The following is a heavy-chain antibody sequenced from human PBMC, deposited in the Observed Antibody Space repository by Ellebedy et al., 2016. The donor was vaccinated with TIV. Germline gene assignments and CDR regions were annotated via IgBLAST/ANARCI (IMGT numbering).Heavy chain of an antibody. CDR2: ITVSGDT. V-gene: IGHV3-23*01. CDR3: ARLTVYTDS. D-gene: IGHD1-1*01. CDR1: GFNFNAYY. J-gene: IGHJ4*02. Sequence: PGGSLRLSCAASGFNFNAYYMIWVRQAPGKGLEWVSGITVSGDTHYADSVKGRLTISRDNSKNTLYLQMTSLRAEDTALYYCARLTVYTDSWGQGTLVTGSS.